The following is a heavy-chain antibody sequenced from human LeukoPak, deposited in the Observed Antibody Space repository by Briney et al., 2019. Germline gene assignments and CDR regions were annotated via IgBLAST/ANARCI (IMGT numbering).Heavy chain of an antibody. CDR2: IYLGDSDT. J-gene: IGHJ4*02. Sequence: GESLKISCKGSGFSFTTFCIGWVRQMPGKGLEWMGIIYLGDSDTRYSPSFQGQVTIAAEQSVSTPYLQCSSVRAADTAMYYCARQSQDSVDYWGQGTLVTVSS. CDR1: GFSFTTFC. CDR3: ARQSQDSVDY. D-gene: IGHD1-26*01. V-gene: IGHV5-51*01.